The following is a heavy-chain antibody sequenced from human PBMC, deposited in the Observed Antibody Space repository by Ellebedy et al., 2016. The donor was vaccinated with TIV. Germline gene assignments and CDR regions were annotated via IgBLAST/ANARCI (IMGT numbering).Heavy chain of an antibody. CDR3: ARKGRGIVATSYYYYYGMDV. CDR1: GGTFSSYA. Sequence: SVKVSXXASGGTFSSYAISWVRQAPGQGLEWMGGIIPIFGTANYAQKFQGRVTITADESTSTAYMELSSLRSEDTAVYYCARKGRGIVATSYYYYYGMDVWGQGTTVTVSS. CDR2: IIPIFGTA. J-gene: IGHJ6*02. V-gene: IGHV1-69*13. D-gene: IGHD5-12*01.